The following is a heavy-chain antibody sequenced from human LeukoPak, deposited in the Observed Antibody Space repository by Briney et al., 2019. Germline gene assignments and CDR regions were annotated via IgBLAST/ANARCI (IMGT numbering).Heavy chain of an antibody. D-gene: IGHD3-22*01. V-gene: IGHV4-34*01. CDR2: INHSGST. CDR1: GGSFSGYY. CDR3: ARLYYPGAFDI. Sequence: PSETLSLTCAVYGGSFSGYYWSWIRQPSGKGLEWIGEINHSGSTNYNPSLKSRVTISVDTSKNQFSLKLSSVTAADTAVYYCARLYYPGAFDIWGQGTMVTVSS. J-gene: IGHJ3*02.